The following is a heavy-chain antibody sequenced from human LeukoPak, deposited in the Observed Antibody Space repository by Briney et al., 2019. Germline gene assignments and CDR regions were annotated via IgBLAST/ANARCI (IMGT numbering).Heavy chain of an antibody. J-gene: IGHJ4*02. CDR3: AKRSGYTTGWFFDF. D-gene: IGHD6-19*01. Sequence: GGSLRLSCAASGFSFSSYAMSWVRQAPGKGLEWVSSISGSGDNTYYAESVKGRFTISRDNSKNALFLQMNGLRAEDTAVFYCAKRSGYTTGWFFDFWGQGTLVTVSS. CDR2: ISGSGDNT. CDR1: GFSFSSYA. V-gene: IGHV3-23*01.